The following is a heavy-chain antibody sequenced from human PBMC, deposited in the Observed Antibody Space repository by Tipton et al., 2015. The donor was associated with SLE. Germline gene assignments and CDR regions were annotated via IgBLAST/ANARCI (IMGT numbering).Heavy chain of an antibody. J-gene: IGHJ4*02. D-gene: IGHD3-16*01. Sequence: SLRLSCAASGFSVTNNYMSWVRQAPGKELEWVSVIYVPGDTYYADSVKGRFTISRDNSKNTVSLQMNSLRVEDTAVYFCARGRGGEFLDYWGQGTLVTVSS. CDR3: ARGRGGEFLDY. CDR2: IYVPGDT. CDR1: GFSVTNNY. V-gene: IGHV3-53*01.